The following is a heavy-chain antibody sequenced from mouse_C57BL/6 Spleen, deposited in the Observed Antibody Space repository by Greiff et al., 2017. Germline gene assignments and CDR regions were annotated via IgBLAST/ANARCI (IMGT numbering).Heavy chain of an antibody. V-gene: IGHV5-16*01. CDR2: INYDGSST. Sequence: EVKLVESEGGLVQPGSSMKLSCTASGFTFSDYYMAWVRQVPEKGLEWVANINYDGSSTYYLDSLKSRFIISRDNAKNILYLQMSSLKSEDTATYYCARAYDNGYYFDYWGQGTTRTVSS. D-gene: IGHD2-4*01. J-gene: IGHJ2*01. CDR1: GFTFSDYY. CDR3: ARAYDNGYYFDY.